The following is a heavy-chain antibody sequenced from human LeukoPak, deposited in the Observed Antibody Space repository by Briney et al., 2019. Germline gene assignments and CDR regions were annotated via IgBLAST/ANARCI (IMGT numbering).Heavy chain of an antibody. CDR3: ARPITCSSTTCSDAFHI. Sequence: SETLSLTCTVSGGSISSSSYYWGWIRQPPGKGLEWIGSIYYSGSTYYNPSLKSRVTISVDTSKNQFSLKLSSVTAADTAVYYCARPITCSSTTCSDAFHIWGQGTMVTVSS. J-gene: IGHJ3*02. CDR1: GGSISSSSYY. V-gene: IGHV4-39*01. D-gene: IGHD2-2*01. CDR2: IYYSGST.